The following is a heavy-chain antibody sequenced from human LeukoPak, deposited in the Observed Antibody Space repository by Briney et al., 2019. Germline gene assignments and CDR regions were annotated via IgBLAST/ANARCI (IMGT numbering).Heavy chain of an antibody. J-gene: IGHJ5*02. CDR2: ISAYNGNT. D-gene: IGHD6-13*01. V-gene: IGHV1-18*01. CDR3: ARRQPAAEINWFDP. Sequence: GASVKVSCKASGYTFTSYGISWVRQAPGQGLEWMGWISAYNGNTNYAQKLQGRVTMTTDTSTSIAYMELRSLRSDDTAVYYCARRQPAAEINWFDPWGQGTLVTVSS. CDR1: GYTFTSYG.